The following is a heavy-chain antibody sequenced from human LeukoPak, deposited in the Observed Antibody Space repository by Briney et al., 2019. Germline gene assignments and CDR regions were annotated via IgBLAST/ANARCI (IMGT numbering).Heavy chain of an antibody. CDR2: IKKDGGQK. D-gene: IGHD5-12*01. CDR3: ARGGYFRPYDY. V-gene: IGHV3-7*01. CDR1: GFTFSNHW. Sequence: GGSLRLSCAAPGFTFSNHWMSWVRQAPGKGLEWVATIKKDGGQKDYVDSVKGRFTVSRDSARTSLYLQMNSLTAEDTAVYFCARGGYFRPYDYWGQGTLVTVSS. J-gene: IGHJ4*01.